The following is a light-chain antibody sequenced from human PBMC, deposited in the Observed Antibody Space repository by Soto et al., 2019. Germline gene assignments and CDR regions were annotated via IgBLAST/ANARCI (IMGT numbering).Light chain of an antibody. CDR2: SNT. J-gene: IGLJ2*01. Sequence: QSVLTQPPSVSGAPGQRVTISCTGSSSSVGAGYDVHWYQHLPGTAPKLLIFSNTNRPSGVPDRFSGSKSGTSVSLAIAGLQAEDEGDYYCQSYDNILSAVVFGGGTKVNVL. CDR3: QSYDNILSAVV. CDR1: SSSVGAGYD. V-gene: IGLV1-40*01.